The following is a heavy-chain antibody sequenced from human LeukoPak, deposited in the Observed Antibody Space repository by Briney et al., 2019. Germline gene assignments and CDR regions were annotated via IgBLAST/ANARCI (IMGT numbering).Heavy chain of an antibody. J-gene: IGHJ4*02. CDR3: ARVGGYDPDY. CDR2: IYYSRST. CDR1: GGSISSYY. Sequence: PSETLSLTCTVSGGSISSYYWSWIRQPPGKGVEWIGYIYYSRSTNYNPSLKSRVTISVDTSKNQFSLKLSSVTAADTAVYYCARVGGYDPDYWGQGTQVTVSS. D-gene: IGHD5-12*01. V-gene: IGHV4-59*01.